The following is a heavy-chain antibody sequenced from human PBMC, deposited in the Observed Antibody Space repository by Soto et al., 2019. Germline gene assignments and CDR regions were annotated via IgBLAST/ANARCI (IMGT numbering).Heavy chain of an antibody. V-gene: IGHV3-73*02. Sequence: EVQLVESGGGLVQPGGSLKLSCAASGFTFSDSAMHWVRQASGEGLEWLGRIRSKGNTYATEYGASLKGRFTISRDDSLKPTSLEISIMNTEGASLYSCGRYSRPFGWFFDLWGPGSLVNGSS. D-gene: IGHD2-21*01. CDR2: IRSKGNTYAT. CDR3: GRYSRPFGWFFDL. CDR1: GFTFSDSA. J-gene: IGHJ2*01.